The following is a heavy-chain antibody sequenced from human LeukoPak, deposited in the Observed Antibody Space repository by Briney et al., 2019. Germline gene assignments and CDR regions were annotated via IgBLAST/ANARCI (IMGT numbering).Heavy chain of an antibody. D-gene: IGHD1-14*01. V-gene: IGHV3-30*02. Sequence: GESLRLSCAASGFTFSGYGMYWVRQALGKGLEWVGFIRSDGSNRHYVDSVKGRFTISRDNSKNTLYLQMNSLRVEDTAVYYCAKDSTGCWFESWGHGTLVTVSA. CDR2: IRSDGSNR. CDR1: GFTFSGYG. CDR3: AKDSTGCWFES. J-gene: IGHJ5*01.